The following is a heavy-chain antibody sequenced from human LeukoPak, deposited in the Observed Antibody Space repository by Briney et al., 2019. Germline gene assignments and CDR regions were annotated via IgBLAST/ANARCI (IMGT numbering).Heavy chain of an antibody. CDR1: GGSFRGYY. CDR2: INHSGST. D-gene: IGHD6-13*01. Sequence: PSETLSLTCAVYGGSFRGYYWSWIRQPPGKGLEWIGEINHSGSTNCNPSLKSRVTISVDTSKNQFSLKLSSVTAADTAVYYCVSQIAAAGQYYFDYWGQGTLVTVSS. J-gene: IGHJ4*02. V-gene: IGHV4-34*01. CDR3: VSQIAAAGQYYFDY.